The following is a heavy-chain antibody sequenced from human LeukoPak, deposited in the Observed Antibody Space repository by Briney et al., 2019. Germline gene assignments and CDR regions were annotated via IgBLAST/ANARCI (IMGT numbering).Heavy chain of an antibody. CDR3: AREPKPFSYYMDV. CDR2: ISSSSSYI. CDR1: GFTFNTYN. V-gene: IGHV3-21*01. Sequence: PGGSLRLSCAGSGFTFNTYNMNWVRQAPGKGLEWVSSISSSSSYIYYADSVKGRFTISRDNAKNSLYLQMNSLRAEDTAVYYCAREPKPFSYYMDVWGKGTTVTVSS. J-gene: IGHJ6*03.